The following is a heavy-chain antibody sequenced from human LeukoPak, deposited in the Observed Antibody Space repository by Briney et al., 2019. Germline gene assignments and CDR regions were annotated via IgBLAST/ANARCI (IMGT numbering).Heavy chain of an antibody. CDR2: IYSAGST. D-gene: IGHD6-6*01. CDR1: GSTFSSYW. J-gene: IGHJ4*02. V-gene: IGHV3-66*01. CDR3: ARVSPKAALPHFDY. Sequence: GGSLRLSCAASGSTFSSYWMHWVRQAPGKGLEWVSAIYSAGSTYYTDSVKGRFTISRDNSKNTLYLQMNRLRAEDTAVYYCARVSPKAALPHFDYWGQGTLVTVSS.